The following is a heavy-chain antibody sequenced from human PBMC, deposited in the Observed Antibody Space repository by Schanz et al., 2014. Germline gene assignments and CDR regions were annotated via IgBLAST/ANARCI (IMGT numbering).Heavy chain of an antibody. Sequence: EVQVVESGGGLVQPGGSLRLSCTASRFTVTNAWMSWVRQAPGKGLEYVSAISHDGYSTYYADSVKGRFTISRDNSKNTLYLQMSSLTTEDTAVYHCVSSGSYSSYAFWGQGTLVTVSS. CDR1: RFTVTNAW. J-gene: IGHJ4*02. V-gene: IGHV3-64D*06. CDR2: ISHDGYST. CDR3: VSSGSYSSYAF. D-gene: IGHD3-10*01.